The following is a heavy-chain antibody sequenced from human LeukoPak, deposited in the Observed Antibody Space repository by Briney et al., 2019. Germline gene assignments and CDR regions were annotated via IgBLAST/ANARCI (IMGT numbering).Heavy chain of an antibody. CDR3: ARQAPQYSYYMDV. V-gene: IGHV1-8*01. CDR2: MNPNSGNT. CDR1: GYTFSSYD. Sequence: GASVKLCCKASGYTFSSYDINWVRQATGQGLEWKGWMNPNSGNTGYAQKFQGRVTMTRNTSICTAYMELSSLRAEDTAVYYCARQAPQYSYYMDVWGKGTTVTISS. J-gene: IGHJ6*03.